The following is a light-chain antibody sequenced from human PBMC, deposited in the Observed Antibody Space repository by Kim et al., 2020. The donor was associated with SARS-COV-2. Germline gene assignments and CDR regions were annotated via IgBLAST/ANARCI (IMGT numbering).Light chain of an antibody. J-gene: IGLJ3*02. Sequence: GQRVTISCSGSRSNIGSNTVNWYQHFPGTAPKLLIYSNNQRPSGVPDRFSGSKSGTSASLAISGLQSEDEADYYCAARDDSLNGPVFGGGTQLTVL. V-gene: IGLV1-44*01. CDR3: AARDDSLNGPV. CDR2: SNN. CDR1: RSNIGSNT.